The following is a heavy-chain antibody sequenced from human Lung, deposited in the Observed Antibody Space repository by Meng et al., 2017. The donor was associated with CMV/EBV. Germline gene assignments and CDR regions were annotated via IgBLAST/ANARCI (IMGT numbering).Heavy chain of an antibody. V-gene: IGHV2-5*01. Sequence: GPTLVKPTYTLTLTCTFSGFSLSTSGVGVGWIRQPPGKALEWLALIYWNDDKRYSPSLKSRLTITKDTSKNQVVLTMTNMDPVDTATYYCAHRALYYDFWSGYYIPRYGMDVWGQGTTVTFSS. CDR2: IYWNDDK. CDR1: GFSLSTSGVG. J-gene: IGHJ6*02. CDR3: AHRALYYDFWSGYYIPRYGMDV. D-gene: IGHD3-3*01.